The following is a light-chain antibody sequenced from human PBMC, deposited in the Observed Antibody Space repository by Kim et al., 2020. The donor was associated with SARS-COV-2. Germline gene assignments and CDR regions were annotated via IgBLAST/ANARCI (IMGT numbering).Light chain of an antibody. CDR3: QQYSSSPAT. CDR2: GAS. CDR1: QCVSSNY. J-gene: IGKJ1*01. Sequence: SPGERNTLTCRASQCVSSNYLAWYQQKPGEAPRLLIYGASSRATGIPDRFSGSGSGTDFTLTITRLEPEDSAVYYCQQYSSSPATFGQGTKVDIK. V-gene: IGKV3-20*01.